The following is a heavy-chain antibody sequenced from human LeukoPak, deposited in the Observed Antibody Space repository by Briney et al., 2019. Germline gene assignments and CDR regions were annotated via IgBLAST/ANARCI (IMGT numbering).Heavy chain of an antibody. J-gene: IGHJ3*02. D-gene: IGHD2-15*01. V-gene: IGHV4-59*01. CDR1: GGSISSYY. CDR3: ASFTPERAFDT. Sequence: SETLSLTCTVSGGSISSYYWSWIRQPPGKGLEWIGYIYYSGSTNYNPSLKSRVTISVDTSKNQFSLKLSSVTAADTAVYYCASFTPERAFDTWGQGTMVTVSS. CDR2: IYYSGST.